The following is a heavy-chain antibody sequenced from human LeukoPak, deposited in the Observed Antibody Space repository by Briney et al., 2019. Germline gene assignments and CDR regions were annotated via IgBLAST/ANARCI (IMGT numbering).Heavy chain of an antibody. Sequence: PGRSLRLSCAASGFSFSTYGMHWVRQAPGKGLEWVAMIWYDASGQHYADSVKGRFTISRDTSKSTLYLQMNSLRAEDTAVYFCARDSLYDDNGYYHYFDYWGQGTLVTVSS. D-gene: IGHD3-22*01. V-gene: IGHV3-33*01. J-gene: IGHJ4*02. CDR3: ARDSLYDDNGYYHYFDY. CDR1: GFSFSTYG. CDR2: IWYDASGQ.